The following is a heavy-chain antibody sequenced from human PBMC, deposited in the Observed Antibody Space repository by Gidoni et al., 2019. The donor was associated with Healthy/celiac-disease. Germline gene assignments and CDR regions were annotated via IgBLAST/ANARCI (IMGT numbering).Heavy chain of an antibody. J-gene: IGHJ4*02. D-gene: IGHD3-3*01. CDR2: IWYDGSNK. Sequence: QVQRVESGGGVVQPGRSLRLSCSASGFTFRSYGMHWVRQAPGKGLEWVAVIWYDGSNKYYADSVKGRFTISRDNSKNTLYLQMNSLRAEDTAVYYCARDGGVRFLEWLPRGYWGQGTLVTVSS. V-gene: IGHV3-33*01. CDR1: GFTFRSYG. CDR3: ARDGGVRFLEWLPRGY.